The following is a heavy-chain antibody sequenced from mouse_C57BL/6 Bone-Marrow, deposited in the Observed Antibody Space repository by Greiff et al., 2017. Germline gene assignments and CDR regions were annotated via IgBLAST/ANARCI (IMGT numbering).Heavy chain of an antibody. CDR1: GFTFSDYG. CDR2: ISNLAYSI. J-gene: IGHJ3*01. D-gene: IGHD2-3*01. Sequence: DVKLVESGGGLVQPGGSLKLSCAASGFTFSDYGMAWVRQAPRKGPEWVAFISNLAYSIYYADTVTGRFTISRENAKNTLYLEMSSLRSEDTAMYYCASLDGYYWFAYWGQGTLVTVSA. V-gene: IGHV5-15*01. CDR3: ASLDGYYWFAY.